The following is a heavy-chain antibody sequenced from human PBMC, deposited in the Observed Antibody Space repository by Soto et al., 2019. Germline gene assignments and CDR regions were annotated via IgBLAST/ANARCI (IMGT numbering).Heavy chain of an antibody. CDR3: AKDTGYYSGGSCYPDY. Sequence: QVQLVESGGGVVQPGRSLRLSCAASGFTFSSYGMHWVRQAPGKGLEWVAVISYDGSNKYYADSVKGRFTISRDNSKNTLYLQMNSLRAEDTAVYYCAKDTGYYSGGSCYPDYWGQGTLVTVSS. J-gene: IGHJ4*02. D-gene: IGHD2-15*01. CDR2: ISYDGSNK. CDR1: GFTFSSYG. V-gene: IGHV3-30*18.